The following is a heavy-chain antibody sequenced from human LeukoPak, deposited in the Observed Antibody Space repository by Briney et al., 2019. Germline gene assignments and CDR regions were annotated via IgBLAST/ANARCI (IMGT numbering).Heavy chain of an antibody. CDR2: IYYSGST. V-gene: IGHV4-31*03. J-gene: IGHJ5*02. D-gene: IGHD6-13*01. CDR3: ARGQQPVQGEFDP. CDR1: GGSISSGGYY. Sequence: SETLSLTCTVSGGSISSGGYYWIWIRQHPGKGLEWIGYIYYSGSTYYNPPLKSRVTISVDTSKNQFSLKLSSVTAADTAVYYCARGQQPVQGEFDPWGQGTLVTVSS.